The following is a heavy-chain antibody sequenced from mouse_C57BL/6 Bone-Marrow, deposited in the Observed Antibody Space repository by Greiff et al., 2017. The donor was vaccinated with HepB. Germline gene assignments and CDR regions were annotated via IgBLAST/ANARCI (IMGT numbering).Heavy chain of an antibody. CDR2: ISSGGSYT. CDR1: GFTFSSYG. V-gene: IGHV5-6*01. Sequence: EVQWVESGGDLVKPGGSLKLSCAASGFTFSSYGMSWVRQTPDKRLEWVATISSGGSYTYYPDSVKGRFTISRDNAKNTLYLQMSSLKSEDTAMYYCARYDGYYKDWFAYWGQGTLVTVSA. J-gene: IGHJ3*01. CDR3: ARYDGYYKDWFAY. D-gene: IGHD2-3*01.